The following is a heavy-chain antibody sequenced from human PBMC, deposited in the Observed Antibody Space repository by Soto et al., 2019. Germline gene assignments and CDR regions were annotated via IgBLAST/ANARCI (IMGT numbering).Heavy chain of an antibody. Sequence: ASVKVSCKVSGYTLTELSMHWVRQAPGKGLEWMGGSDPEDGETTYAQKFLGRVTMTEDTASDTAYMELSRLSAEDTAVYYCVTGSGNHYRVYFDYWGRGTLVTVSS. CDR1: GYTLTELS. V-gene: IGHV1-24*01. CDR3: VTGSGNHYRVYFDY. CDR2: SDPEDGET. D-gene: IGHD1-1*01. J-gene: IGHJ4*02.